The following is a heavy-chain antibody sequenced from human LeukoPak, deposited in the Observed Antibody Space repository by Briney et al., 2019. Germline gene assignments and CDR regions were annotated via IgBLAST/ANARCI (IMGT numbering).Heavy chain of an antibody. CDR3: AGNSSINYIDY. D-gene: IGHD6-6*01. CDR2: MYYNGNA. V-gene: IGHV4-59*01. Sequence: PSETLSLTCTVSGASINSYYWSWIRQPPGKGLEWIGYMYYNGNANYNPSLKSRVTISLDTSENQFSLKLSSMNAADTAVYYCAGNSSINYIDYWGQGTLVTVSS. J-gene: IGHJ4*02. CDR1: GASINSYY.